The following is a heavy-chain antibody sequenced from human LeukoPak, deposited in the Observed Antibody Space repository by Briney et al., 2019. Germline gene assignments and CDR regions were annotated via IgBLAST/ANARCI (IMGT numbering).Heavy chain of an antibody. J-gene: IGHJ4*02. CDR1: GYTFTNYG. Sequence: ASVKVSCKASGYTFTNYGISWVRQDPGHGLEWMGGISAYIGNTEYAQKVQGRVTMTTDTSTSTAYMELRSLRSDDTAVYYWARYYDSSGYYYLDSWGQGTLVTVSS. D-gene: IGHD3-22*01. CDR3: ARYYDSSGYYYLDS. V-gene: IGHV1-18*01. CDR2: ISAYIGNT.